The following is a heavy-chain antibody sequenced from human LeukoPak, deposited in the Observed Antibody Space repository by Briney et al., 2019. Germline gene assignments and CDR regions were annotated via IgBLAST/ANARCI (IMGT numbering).Heavy chain of an antibody. CDR1: GFTFSSYA. Sequence: SGGSLRLSCAASGFTFSSYAMHWVRQAPGKGLEYVSGISSNGGSTNYANSVKGRFTISRDNSKNTLYLQMGSLRVEDMAVYYCARDLRGSNACWGQGTLVTVSS. CDR2: ISSNGGST. CDR3: ARDLRGSNAC. D-gene: IGHD1-26*01. J-gene: IGHJ4*02. V-gene: IGHV3-64*01.